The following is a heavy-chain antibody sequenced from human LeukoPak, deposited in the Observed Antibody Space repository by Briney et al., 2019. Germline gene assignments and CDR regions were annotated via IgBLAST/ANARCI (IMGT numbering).Heavy chain of an antibody. J-gene: IGHJ5*02. D-gene: IGHD2-15*01. CDR3: ASRCGGSSCLNWFDP. V-gene: IGHV1-24*01. Sequence: ASVKVSCKVSGYTLTELSMHWVRQAPGKGLEWMGGFDPEDGETIYAQKFQGRVTITTDESMSTAYMELSSLRSEDTAVYYCASRCGGSSCLNWFDPWGQGTLVTVSS. CDR2: FDPEDGET. CDR1: GYTLTELS.